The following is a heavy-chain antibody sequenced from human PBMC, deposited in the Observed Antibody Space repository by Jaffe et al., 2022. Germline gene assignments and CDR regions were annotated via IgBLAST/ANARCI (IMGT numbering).Heavy chain of an antibody. CDR3: ARGSQPGKQQLDY. D-gene: IGHD6-13*01. V-gene: IGHV4-34*01. CDR2: INHSGST. Sequence: QVQLQQWGAGLLKPSETLSLTCAVYGGSFSGYYWSWIRQPPGKGLEWIGEINHSGSTNYNPSLKSRVTISVDTSKNQFSLKLSSVTAADTAVYYCARGSQPGKQQLDYWGQGTLVTVSS. J-gene: IGHJ4*02. CDR1: GGSFSGYY.